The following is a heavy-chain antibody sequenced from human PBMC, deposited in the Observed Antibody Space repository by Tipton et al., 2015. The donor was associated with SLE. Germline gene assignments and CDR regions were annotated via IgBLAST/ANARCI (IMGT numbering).Heavy chain of an antibody. J-gene: IGHJ4*02. Sequence: TLSLTCAVSGGSISSSWWSWVRQPPGKGLEWVGEISHSGTTNYNASLKSRVTISVDKSKNQFSLNLSFVTAADTAVYYCVRNSYDSSGHALGYWGQGTLVTVSS. CDR3: VRNSYDSSGHALGY. D-gene: IGHD3-22*01. CDR1: GGSISSSW. CDR2: ISHSGTT. V-gene: IGHV4-4*02.